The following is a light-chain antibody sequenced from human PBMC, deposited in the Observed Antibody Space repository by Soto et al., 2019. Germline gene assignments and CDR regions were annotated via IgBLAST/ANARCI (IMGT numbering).Light chain of an antibody. V-gene: IGKV3-20*01. CDR3: QQYGSSRAT. CDR1: QSVTKY. Sequence: EVVLTQSPATLSLSPGERATLSCRASQSVTKYLAWYQQKPGQALRLLIYDVSKRATGIPARFSGSGSGTDFTLTISRLEPEDFAVYYCQQYGSSRATFGQGTKLEIK. J-gene: IGKJ2*01. CDR2: DVS.